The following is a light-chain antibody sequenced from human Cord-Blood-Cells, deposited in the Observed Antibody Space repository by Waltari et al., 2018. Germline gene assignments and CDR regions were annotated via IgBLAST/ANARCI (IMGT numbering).Light chain of an antibody. V-gene: IGKV4-1*01. CDR2: WAS. CDR3: QQYYSTPYT. J-gene: IGKJ2*01. Sequence: IVMTQSPDSLAVYRVGRAAIHCKSGQSVLYSFNNQNYLAGYQQKPGHPPKLLIYWASTRESGVPDRFSGSGYGTDCTLTISSLRAEDVAVYYCQQYYSTPYTVGQGTKLEIK. CDR1: QSVLYSFNNQNY.